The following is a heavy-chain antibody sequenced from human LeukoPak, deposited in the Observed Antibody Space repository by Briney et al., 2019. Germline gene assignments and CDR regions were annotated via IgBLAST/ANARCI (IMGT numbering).Heavy chain of an antibody. CDR3: ARSDYHNSGSHTVFDAFDI. CDR1: GGSISRYY. D-gene: IGHD3-10*01. Sequence: SSETLSLTCTVSGGSISRYYWSWIRRPPGKGLEWIGYIDDSGNTNYNPSLKSQVTISVDKSKNQFSLKLSFVTAADTAMYYCARSDYHNSGSHTVFDAFDIWGQGTRVTVSS. J-gene: IGHJ3*02. V-gene: IGHV4-59*01. CDR2: IDDSGNT.